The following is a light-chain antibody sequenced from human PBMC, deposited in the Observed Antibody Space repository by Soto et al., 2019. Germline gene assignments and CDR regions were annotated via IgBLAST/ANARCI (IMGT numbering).Light chain of an antibody. Sequence: QSVLTQPPSASGTPGQRVTISCSASSSSIGSNYIYWYQQLPGTAPKLLISRDSQRPSGVPDRFSGSKSGTSASLAISGLRSEDVADYYCAAWDDSLRGWVFGGGTKLTVL. CDR2: RDS. J-gene: IGLJ3*02. CDR1: SSSIGSNY. CDR3: AAWDDSLRGWV. V-gene: IGLV1-47*01.